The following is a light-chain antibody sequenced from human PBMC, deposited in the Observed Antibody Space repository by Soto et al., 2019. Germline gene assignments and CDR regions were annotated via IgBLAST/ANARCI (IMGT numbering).Light chain of an antibody. CDR3: AAWDGGLNGPI. CDR2: TNS. J-gene: IGLJ2*01. Sequence: QSVLTQPPSASGTPGQRVTISCSGSTSNIGTNTVHWYHQFPGPAPNLLIYTNSLRPAGVPDRFSGSKSGTSASLAISGLQSEDEADYYCAAWDGGLNGPIFGGGTKLTVL. V-gene: IGLV1-44*01. CDR1: TSNIGTNT.